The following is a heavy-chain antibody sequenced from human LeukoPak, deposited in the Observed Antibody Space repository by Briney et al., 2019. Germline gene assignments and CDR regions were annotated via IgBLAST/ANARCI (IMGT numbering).Heavy chain of an antibody. CDR3: ARDHTPASLTSGLD. Sequence: GGFLRLSCVASGFTFDRYWMHWLRQDPGEGLVWISRINLDDTSTDYADSVKGRFTVSRDNTRNTLYLQLDNLRLEDTAVYYCARDHTPASLTSGLDWGQGTLVTVSS. D-gene: IGHD1-14*01. CDR2: INLDDTST. CDR1: GFTFDRYW. J-gene: IGHJ4*02. V-gene: IGHV3-74*01.